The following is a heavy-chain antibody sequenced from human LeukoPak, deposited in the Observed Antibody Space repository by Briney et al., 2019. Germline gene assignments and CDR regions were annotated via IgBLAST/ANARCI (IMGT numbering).Heavy chain of an antibody. CDR1: GDTFTSYY. CDR2: INPSGGST. CDR3: ARAILDYYDSSGYSGWFDP. V-gene: IGHV1-46*01. J-gene: IGHJ5*02. D-gene: IGHD3-22*01. Sequence: ASEKVSCKASGDTFTSYYMHWVRQAAGQWLEWMGMINPSGGSTSYAQKFQGRVTMTRDTSTSTVYMELSSLRSEDTAVYYCARAILDYYDSSGYSGWFDPWGQGTLVTVSS.